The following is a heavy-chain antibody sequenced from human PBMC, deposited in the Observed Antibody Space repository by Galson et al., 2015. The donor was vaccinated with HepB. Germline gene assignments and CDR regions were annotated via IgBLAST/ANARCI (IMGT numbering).Heavy chain of an antibody. D-gene: IGHD6-13*01. CDR2: TTSTSSYV. J-gene: IGHJ4*02. Sequence: SLRLSCAASGFTFSNFNMNWVRQAPGKGLEGVSSTTSTSSYVYYAGSVKGRFAISRDNAKNSLYLRMNSLRAEDTAVYYCVRSSGYSRTWYAGPADFDYWGQGILVTVSS. CDR3: VRSSGYSRTWYAGPADFDY. V-gene: IGHV3-21*01. CDR1: GFTFSNFN.